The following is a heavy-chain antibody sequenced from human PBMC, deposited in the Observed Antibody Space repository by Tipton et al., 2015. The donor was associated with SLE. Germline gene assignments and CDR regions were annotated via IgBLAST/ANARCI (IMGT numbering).Heavy chain of an antibody. CDR3: ARAEGSWDAFDI. CDR1: GGSISSYY. Sequence: TLSLTCTVSGGSISSYYWIWIRQPPGKGLEWIGYIYYTGSTKFEPSLKSRVTFSVDTSKNQFSLKLSSVTAADTAVYYCARAEGSWDAFDIWGQGTMVTVSS. V-gene: IGHV4-59*01. CDR2: IYYTGST. J-gene: IGHJ3*02. D-gene: IGHD2-15*01.